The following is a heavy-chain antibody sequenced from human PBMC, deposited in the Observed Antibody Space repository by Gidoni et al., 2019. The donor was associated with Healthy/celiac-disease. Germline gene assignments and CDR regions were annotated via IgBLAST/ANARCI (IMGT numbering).Heavy chain of an antibody. J-gene: IGHJ4*02. CDR3: AKGHRSWGPDIVATIGDY. CDR1: GFTFSSYA. D-gene: IGHD5-12*01. CDR2: LSAIGCST. Sequence: EVQLLESGGGLVQPGGSLRHYCAASGFTFSSYAMSWVRQAPGKGLEWVSSLSAIGCSTYYADSLKGRFTISRDNSKNTLYLQMTSLRAEDTAVYYCAKGHRSWGPDIVATIGDYWGQGTLVTVSS. V-gene: IGHV3-23*01.